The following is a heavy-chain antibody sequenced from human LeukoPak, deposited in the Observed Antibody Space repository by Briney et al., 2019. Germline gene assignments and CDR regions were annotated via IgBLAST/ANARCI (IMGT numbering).Heavy chain of an antibody. CDR3: ARGGSTVLES. V-gene: IGHV3-30*03. D-gene: IGHD4-17*01. Sequence: GGALRLSCAASGFTFRNYGMHWVRQAPGKGLEWVAVISIDGSEKYYADSVKGRFTISRDNAKSTLYLQMNSLRVDDTAVYYCARGGSTVLESWGQGSQVAVSS. J-gene: IGHJ5*02. CDR1: GFTFRNYG. CDR2: ISIDGSEK.